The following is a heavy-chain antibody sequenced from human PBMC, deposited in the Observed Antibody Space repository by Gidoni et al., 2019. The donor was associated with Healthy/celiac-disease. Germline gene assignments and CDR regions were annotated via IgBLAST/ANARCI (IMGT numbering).Heavy chain of an antibody. D-gene: IGHD1-7*01. CDR3: ARKLRYNWNYVVGWEYYFDY. CDR2: INHSGST. CDR1: GGSFSGYY. J-gene: IGHJ4*02. V-gene: IGHV4-34*01. Sequence: QVQLQQWGAGLLKPSETLSLTCAVYGGSFSGYYWSWIRQPPGKGLEWIGEINHSGSTNYNPSLKSRVTISVDTSKNQFSLKLSSVTAADTAVYYCARKLRYNWNYVVGWEYYFDYWGQGTLVTVSS.